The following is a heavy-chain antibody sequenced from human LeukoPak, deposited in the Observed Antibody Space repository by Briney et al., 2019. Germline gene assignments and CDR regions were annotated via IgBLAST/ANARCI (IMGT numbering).Heavy chain of an antibody. CDR2: IKQDGSEK. CDR1: GFTFSSYW. V-gene: IGHV3-7*01. CDR3: AKDTAPYYYDSSGTFDY. D-gene: IGHD3-22*01. J-gene: IGHJ4*02. Sequence: PGGSLRLSCAASGFTFSSYWMSWVRQAPGKGLEWVANIKQDGSEKYYVDSVKGRFTISRDNAKNSLYLQMNSLRAEDTAVYYCAKDTAPYYYDSSGTFDYWGQGTLVTVSS.